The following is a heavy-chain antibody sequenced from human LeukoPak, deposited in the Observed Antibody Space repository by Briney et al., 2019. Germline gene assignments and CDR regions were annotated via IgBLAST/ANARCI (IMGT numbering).Heavy chain of an antibody. D-gene: IGHD3-22*01. Sequence: SETLSLTCAVPGYSISSGYYWGWIRQPPGKGLEWIGSIYHSGSTYYNPSLKSRVTISVDTSKNQFSLKLSSVTAADTAVYYCARHFPMIVVVITGGWFDPWGQGTLVTVSS. V-gene: IGHV4-38-2*01. CDR3: ARHFPMIVVVITGGWFDP. J-gene: IGHJ5*02. CDR1: GYSISSGYY. CDR2: IYHSGST.